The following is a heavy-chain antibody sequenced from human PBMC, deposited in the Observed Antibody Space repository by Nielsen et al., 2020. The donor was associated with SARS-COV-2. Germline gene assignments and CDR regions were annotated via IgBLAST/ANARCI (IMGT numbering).Heavy chain of an antibody. Sequence: SETLSLTCTVSGGSISSGDYYWSWIRQPPGKGLEWIGYIYYSGSTYYNPSLKSRVTISADTSKNQFSLKVTSVTAADTAVYYCARRAGATIPFDYWGPGALVTVSS. CDR1: GGSISSGDYY. J-gene: IGHJ4*02. V-gene: IGHV4-30-4*01. D-gene: IGHD1-26*01. CDR2: IYYSGST. CDR3: ARRAGATIPFDY.